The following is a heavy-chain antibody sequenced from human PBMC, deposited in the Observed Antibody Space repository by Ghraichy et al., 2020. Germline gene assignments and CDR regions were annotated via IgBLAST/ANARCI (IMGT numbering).Heavy chain of an antibody. CDR1: GFTFSSYG. CDR3: AKDSANKNHYSSSWYLDY. V-gene: IGHV3-30*18. D-gene: IGHD6-13*01. Sequence: GESLNISCAASGFTFSSYGMHWVRQAPGKGLEWVAVISYDGSNKYYADSVKGRFTISRDNSKNTLYLQMNSLRAEDTAVYYCAKDSANKNHYSSSWYLDYWGQGTLVTVSS. CDR2: ISYDGSNK. J-gene: IGHJ4*02.